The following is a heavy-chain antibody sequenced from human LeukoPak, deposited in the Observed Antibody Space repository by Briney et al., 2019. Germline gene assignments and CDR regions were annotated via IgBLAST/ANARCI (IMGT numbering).Heavy chain of an antibody. CDR3: AQWSRYFDY. Sequence: GGSLRLSCVASGFTFNNYAMTWVRQAPGKGPEWVSAISGSGYSTYYADSVKGRFTISRDNSKNTLYLQMNSLRAEDTALYFCAQWSRYFDYWGQGTLVTVSS. J-gene: IGHJ4*02. D-gene: IGHD1-26*01. CDR1: GFTFNNYA. CDR2: ISGSGYST. V-gene: IGHV3-23*01.